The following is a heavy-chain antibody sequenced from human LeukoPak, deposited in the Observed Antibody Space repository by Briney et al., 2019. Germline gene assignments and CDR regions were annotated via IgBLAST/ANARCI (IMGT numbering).Heavy chain of an antibody. CDR1: GGSFSGYY. Sequence: SETLSLTCAVYGGSFSGYYWSWIRQPPGKGLEWIGEINHSGSTNYNPSLKSRVTMSVDTSKNQFSLKLSSVTAADTAVYYCARAERDGYSLYYFDYSGQGTLVTVSS. D-gene: IGHD5-24*01. CDR2: INHSGST. V-gene: IGHV4-34*01. J-gene: IGHJ4*02. CDR3: ARAERDGYSLYYFDY.